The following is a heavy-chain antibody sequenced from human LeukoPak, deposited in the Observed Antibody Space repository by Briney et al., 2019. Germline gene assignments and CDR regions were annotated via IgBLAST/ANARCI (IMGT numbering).Heavy chain of an antibody. CDR2: IIPIFGTA. CDR3: ARDYSGYDRDFDY. CDR1: GGTFSSYA. D-gene: IGHD5-12*01. J-gene: IGHJ4*02. Sequence: SVKVSCKASGGTFSSYAISWVRQAPGQGLEWMGGIIPIFGTANYAQKFQGRVTITTDESTSTAYMELSSLRSEDTAVYYCARDYSGYDRDFDYWGQGTLVTVSS. V-gene: IGHV1-69*05.